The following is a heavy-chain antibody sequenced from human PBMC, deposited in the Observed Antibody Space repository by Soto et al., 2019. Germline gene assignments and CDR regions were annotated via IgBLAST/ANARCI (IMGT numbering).Heavy chain of an antibody. Sequence: EVQLVESGGGLVQPGRSLRLSCAGSGFTFDEYAMHWVRQAPGKGLEWVASITWNGVNIGYADSVKGRFTISRDNAKNSLYLQMKNLRAEDKALYYCAKGAPHSSGPSDYFPHWGQGTLVTVSS. V-gene: IGHV3-9*01. J-gene: IGHJ1*01. CDR2: ITWNGVNI. CDR3: AKGAPHSSGPSDYFPH. D-gene: IGHD6-19*01. CDR1: GFTFDEYA.